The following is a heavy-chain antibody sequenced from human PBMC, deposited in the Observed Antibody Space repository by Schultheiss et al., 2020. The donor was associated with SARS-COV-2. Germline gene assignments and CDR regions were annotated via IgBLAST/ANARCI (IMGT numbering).Heavy chain of an antibody. CDR2: ISNDGSNK. D-gene: IGHD6-19*01. V-gene: IGHV3-30*04. J-gene: IGHJ4*02. Sequence: GESLKISCAASGLTFNRHAMHWVRQAPGKGLEWVAVISNDGSNKDYADSVKGRFTISRDNSKNTLYLQMNSLRAEDTAVYYCATAPYTSGWFDYWGRGTLVTVSS. CDR3: ATAPYTSGWFDY. CDR1: GLTFNRHA.